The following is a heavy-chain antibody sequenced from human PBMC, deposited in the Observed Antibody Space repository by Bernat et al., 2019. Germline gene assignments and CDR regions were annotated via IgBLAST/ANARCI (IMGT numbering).Heavy chain of an antibody. CDR1: GGTFSSYA. CDR2: IIPSFGTG. D-gene: IGHD3-10*01. Sequence: QVQLVQSGAEVKKPGSSVKVSCKASGGTFSSYAISWVRQAPGQGLEWMGGIIPSFGTGNYAQKFQGRVTMTADESTSTAYMELSSLRSEDTAVYYCASGGRGSGGALDYWGQGTLVTVSS. CDR3: ASGGRGSGGALDY. J-gene: IGHJ4*02. V-gene: IGHV1-69*01.